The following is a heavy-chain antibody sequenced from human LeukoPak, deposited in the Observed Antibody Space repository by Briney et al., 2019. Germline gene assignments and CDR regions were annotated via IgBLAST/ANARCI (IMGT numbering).Heavy chain of an antibody. CDR1: GGSFSGYY. J-gene: IGHJ6*02. CDR2: INHSGST. V-gene: IGHV4-34*01. Sequence: SETLSLTCAVYGGSFSGYYWSWIRQPPGKGLERIGEINHSGSTNYNPSLKSRVTISVDTSRNQFSLKLSSVTAADTAVYYCARLGYYDILTGYSYPRGMDVWGQGTTVTVSS. CDR3: ARLGYYDILTGYSYPRGMDV. D-gene: IGHD3-9*01.